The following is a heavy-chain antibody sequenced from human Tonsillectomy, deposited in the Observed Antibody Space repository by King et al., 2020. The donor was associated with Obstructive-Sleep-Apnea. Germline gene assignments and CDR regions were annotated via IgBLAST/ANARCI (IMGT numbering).Heavy chain of an antibody. CDR1: GFTFSDYA. Sequence: VQLVESGGGVVQPGRSLRLSCAASGFTFSDYAMHWVRQAPGKGLEWVAVISFDGTKEYYADSVRGRLTVSRDNSRNTLSLQLNSLSPEDTAVYYCASAGAITPTYHYYGVDVWGQGTTVTVSS. J-gene: IGHJ6*02. CDR3: ASAGAITPTYHYYGVDV. D-gene: IGHD1-14*01. V-gene: IGHV3-30*04. CDR2: ISFDGTKE.